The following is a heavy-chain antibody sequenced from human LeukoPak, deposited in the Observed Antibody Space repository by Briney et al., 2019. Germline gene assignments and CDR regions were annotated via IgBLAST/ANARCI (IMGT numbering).Heavy chain of an antibody. J-gene: IGHJ5*02. CDR3: ARKVYYGSGSYYSPYGFDP. D-gene: IGHD3-10*01. V-gene: IGHV1-46*01. CDR1: GYTFTSYY. CDR2: INPSGGST. Sequence: GASVKVSCKASGYTFTSYYMHWVRQAPGQGLEWMGIINPSGGSTSYAQKFQGRVTMTRDTSTSTVYMELSSLRSEDTAVYYCARKVYYGSGSYYSPYGFDPWGQGTLVTVSS.